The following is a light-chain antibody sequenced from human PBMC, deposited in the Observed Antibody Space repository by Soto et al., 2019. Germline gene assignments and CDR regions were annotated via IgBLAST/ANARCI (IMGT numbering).Light chain of an antibody. Sequence: IQMTQSPSSLSASVGDRVTITCRASQRISNYLNWYQQKPGKAPKVLIYATSNLQSGVPSGFSGSGSGTMFTLTIDTLQPEDIATYYCQQSYSMPXTFGQGTKV. CDR2: ATS. CDR3: QQSYSMPXT. J-gene: IGKJ1*01. CDR1: QRISNY. V-gene: IGKV1-39*01.